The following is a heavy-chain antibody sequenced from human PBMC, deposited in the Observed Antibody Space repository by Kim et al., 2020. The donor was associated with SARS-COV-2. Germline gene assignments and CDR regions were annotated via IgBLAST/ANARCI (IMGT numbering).Heavy chain of an antibody. V-gene: IGHV1-69*13. CDR3: ASPVYYYGSVDDASWRSREGGYYYGMDV. Sequence: SVKVSCKASGGTFSSYAISWVRQAPGQGLEWMGGIIPIFGTANYAQKFQGRVTITADESTSTAYMELSSLRSEDTAVYYFASPVYYYGSVDDASWRSREGGYYYGMDVWGQGTTVTVS. CDR1: GGTFSSYA. D-gene: IGHD3-10*01. J-gene: IGHJ6*02. CDR2: IIPIFGTA.